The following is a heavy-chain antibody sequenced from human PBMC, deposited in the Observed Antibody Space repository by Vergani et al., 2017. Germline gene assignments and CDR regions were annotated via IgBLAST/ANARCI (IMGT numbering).Heavy chain of an antibody. Sequence: QVQLQESGPGLVKPSETLSLTCTVSGGSISSYYWSWIRQPPGKGLEWIGEINHSGSTNYNPSLKSRVTISVDTSKNQFSLKLSSVTAADTAVYYCARDRAFDIWGQGTMVTVSS. V-gene: IGHV4-59*12. CDR3: ARDRAFDI. J-gene: IGHJ3*02. CDR1: GGSISSYY. CDR2: INHSGST.